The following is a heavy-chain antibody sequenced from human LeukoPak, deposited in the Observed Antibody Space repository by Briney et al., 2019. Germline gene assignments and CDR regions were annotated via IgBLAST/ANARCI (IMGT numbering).Heavy chain of an antibody. V-gene: IGHV4-59*08. J-gene: IGHJ4*02. CDR2: IYYSGST. CDR1: GGSISSYY. Sequence: SETLSLTRTVSGGSISSYYWSWIRQPPGKGLEWIGYIYYSGSTNYNPSLKSRVTISVDTSKNQFSLKLSSVTAADTAVYYCARVIHGFGEYYFDYWGQGTLVTVSS. CDR3: ARVIHGFGEYYFDY. D-gene: IGHD3-10*01.